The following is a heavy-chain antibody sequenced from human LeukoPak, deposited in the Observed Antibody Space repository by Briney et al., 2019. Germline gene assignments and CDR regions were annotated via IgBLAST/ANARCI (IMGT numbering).Heavy chain of an antibody. CDR1: GYIFTDYY. CDR3: ARGGKGLQLIGSFYDY. CDR2: MNPNGGI. Sequence: ASVKVSCKASGYIFTDYYIHWVRQAPGQGLEWMGWMNPNGGIDYAQKFHGRVTLTRDTSITTAYMELSSLRSVDTAVYFCARGGKGLQLIGSFYDYWGQGTLVTVSS. V-gene: IGHV1-2*02. D-gene: IGHD1-1*01. J-gene: IGHJ4*02.